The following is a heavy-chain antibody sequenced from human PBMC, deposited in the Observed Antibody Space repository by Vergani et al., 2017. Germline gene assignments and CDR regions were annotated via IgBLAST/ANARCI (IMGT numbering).Heavy chain of an antibody. CDR2: ISSSSSTI. CDR1: GFTFSSYS. V-gene: IGHV3-48*02. J-gene: IGHJ4*02. Sequence: EVQLVESGGGLVQPGGSLRLSCAASGFTFSSYSMNWVRQAPGKGLEWVSYISSSSSTIYYADSVKGRFTISRDNAKNSLYLQMNSLRDEDTAVYYCARLSQWLVRGDFYYWGQGTLVTVSS. CDR3: ARLSQWLVRGDFYY. D-gene: IGHD6-19*01.